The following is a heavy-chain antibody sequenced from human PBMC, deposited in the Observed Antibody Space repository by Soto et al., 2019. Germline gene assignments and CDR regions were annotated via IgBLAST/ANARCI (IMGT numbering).Heavy chain of an antibody. V-gene: IGHV4-39*01. J-gene: IGHJ4*02. Sequence: PSETLSLTCTVSGGSISSSSYYWGCIRQPPGKGLEWIGSIYYSGSTYYNPSLKSRVTISVDTSKNQFSLKLSSVTAAVTAVYYCARVVESYYYDSSGPVDYWRQGTLVTVSS. D-gene: IGHD3-22*01. CDR2: IYYSGST. CDR3: ARVVESYYYDSSGPVDY. CDR1: GGSISSSSYY.